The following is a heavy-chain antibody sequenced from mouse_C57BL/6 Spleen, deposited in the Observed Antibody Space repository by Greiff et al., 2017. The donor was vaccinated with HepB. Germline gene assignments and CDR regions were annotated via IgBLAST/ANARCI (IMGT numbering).Heavy chain of an antibody. D-gene: IGHD1-1*01. CDR2: ISSGSSTI. CDR3: ARGGYGSSYGWYFDV. V-gene: IGHV5-17*01. Sequence: EVQLVESGGGLVKPGGSLKLSCAASGFTFSDYGMHWVRQAPEKGLEWVAYISSGSSTIYYADTVKGRFTISRDNAKNTLFLQMTSLRSEDTAMYYCARGGYGSSYGWYFDVWGTGTTVTVSS. J-gene: IGHJ1*03. CDR1: GFTFSDYG.